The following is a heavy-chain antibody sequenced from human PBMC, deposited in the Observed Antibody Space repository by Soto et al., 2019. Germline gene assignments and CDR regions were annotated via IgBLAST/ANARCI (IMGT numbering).Heavy chain of an antibody. J-gene: IGHJ6*02. CDR3: ARGQFHYVSNYYYALDV. CDR2: FIPMFNRP. D-gene: IGHD3-10*02. V-gene: IGHV1-69*01. CDR1: GGTFSSYA. Sequence: QVQLVQSGAEVKKPGSSVEVSCKASGGTFSSYAISGVRQAPGQGLEWMGGFIPMFNRPHSARKFQGRVTITADESTSTAYMDLSSLRSEDTAVYYCARGQFHYVSNYYYALDVWGQGTTVTVSS.